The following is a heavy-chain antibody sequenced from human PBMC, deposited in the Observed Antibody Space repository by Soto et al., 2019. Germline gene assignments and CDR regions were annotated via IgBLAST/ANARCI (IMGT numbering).Heavy chain of an antibody. D-gene: IGHD3-22*01. V-gene: IGHV3-23*01. Sequence: GSLRLSCAASGFTFSSYAMSWVRQAPGKGLEWVSAISGSGGSTYYADSVKGRFTISRDNSKNTLYLQMNSLRAEDTAVYYCAKATQEWYYDSSGYYGPTGYFDYWGQGTLVTVSS. CDR3: AKATQEWYYDSSGYYGPTGYFDY. J-gene: IGHJ4*02. CDR2: ISGSGGST. CDR1: GFTFSSYA.